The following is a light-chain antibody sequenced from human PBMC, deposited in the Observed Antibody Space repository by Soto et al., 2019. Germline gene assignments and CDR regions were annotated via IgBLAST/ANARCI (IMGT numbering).Light chain of an antibody. CDR2: TAG. CDR1: SSNIGSNT. CDR3: SAWDNSLNGYV. V-gene: IGLV1-44*01. J-gene: IGLJ1*01. Sequence: SALTQPLSVSASPGQRVTISCSGGSSNIGSNTVAWYQHLPGTAPPRLIFTAGQRPSGVPGRFSGSKSGTSASLAISGLQSEDEGDYYCSAWDNSLNGYVFGPGTKLTVL.